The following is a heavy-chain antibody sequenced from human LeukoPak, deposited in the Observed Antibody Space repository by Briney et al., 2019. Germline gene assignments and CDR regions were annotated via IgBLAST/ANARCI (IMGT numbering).Heavy chain of an antibody. CDR2: ISGSGGST. CDR1: GFTFSNYG. Sequence: GGSLRLSCAASGFTFSNYGMSWVRQAPGKGLEWVSAISGSGGSTYYAGSVKGRFTISRDNSKNTLYLQMNSLRAEDAAVYYCAKRGYSYGLAWGQGTLVTVSS. D-gene: IGHD5-18*01. J-gene: IGHJ5*02. V-gene: IGHV3-23*01. CDR3: AKRGYSYGLA.